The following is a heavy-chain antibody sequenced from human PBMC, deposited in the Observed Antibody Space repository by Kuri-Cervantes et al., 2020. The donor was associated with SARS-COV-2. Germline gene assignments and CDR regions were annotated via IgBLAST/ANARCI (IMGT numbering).Heavy chain of an antibody. D-gene: IGHD2-21*01. CDR1: GDSLSSANYY. Sequence: LRLSCSVSGDSLSSANYYWAWIRQSPHKDLEWIGYIHYSASSWTNPSLRSRAFISIDTSKNQFSLRLTSVTASDTGVYYCARAFGGDDIFDVWGQGTRVTVSS. V-gene: IGHV4-30-4*08. J-gene: IGHJ3*01. CDR2: IHYSASS. CDR3: ARAFGGDDIFDV.